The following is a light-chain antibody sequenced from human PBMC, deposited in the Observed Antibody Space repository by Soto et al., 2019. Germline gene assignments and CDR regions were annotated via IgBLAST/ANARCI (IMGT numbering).Light chain of an antibody. CDR3: QKYDSAPWT. J-gene: IGKJ1*01. Sequence: DIQMTQSPSSLSASVGDRVTITCRASQGISNSLAWYQQKPGKVPKLLIYGASTLQSGVPSRFSGSGSGTGFTLTISSLQPEDVATYYCQKYDSAPWTFGQGTKVEIK. V-gene: IGKV1-27*01. CDR1: QGISNS. CDR2: GAS.